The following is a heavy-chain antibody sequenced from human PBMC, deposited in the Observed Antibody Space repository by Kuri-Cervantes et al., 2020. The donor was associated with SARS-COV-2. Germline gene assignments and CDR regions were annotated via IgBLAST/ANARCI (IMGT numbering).Heavy chain of an antibody. Sequence: GGSLRLSCAASGFTVSSNYMSWVRQAPGKGLEWVSVIYSCGSTYYADSVKGRFTISRDNSKNTLYLQMNSLRAEDTAVYYCARAAQGDYGDYWGQGTLVTVSS. J-gene: IGHJ4*02. CDR2: IYSCGST. D-gene: IGHD4-17*01. CDR1: GFTVSSNY. CDR3: ARAAQGDYGDY. V-gene: IGHV3-66*03.